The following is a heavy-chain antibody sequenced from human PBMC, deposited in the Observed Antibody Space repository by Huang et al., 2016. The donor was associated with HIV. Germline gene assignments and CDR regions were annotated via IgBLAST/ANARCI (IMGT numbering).Heavy chain of an antibody. CDR3: ARRFSSSSGYFDY. Sequence: VQLVQSGAEVKKPGASLKISCKGSGYSFSSYWIAWVRQMPGKGLEWMGIIFPDDPDTTYSPAFEGQGTISAEKSIGTAYLQWSSLKASDTAMYYCARRFSSSSGYFDYWGQGSLVTVSS. D-gene: IGHD6-6*01. CDR1: GYSFSSYW. V-gene: IGHV5-51*01. CDR2: IFPDDPDT. J-gene: IGHJ4*02.